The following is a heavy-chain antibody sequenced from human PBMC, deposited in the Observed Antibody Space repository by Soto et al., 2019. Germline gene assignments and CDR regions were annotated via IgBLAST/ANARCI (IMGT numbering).Heavy chain of an antibody. CDR2: ISWDGGST. J-gene: IGHJ4*02. CDR1: GFTFDDYT. Sequence: GGSLRLSCAASGFTFDDYTMHWVRQAPGKGLEWVSLISWDGGSTYYADSVKGRFTISRDNSKNSLYLQMNSLRTEDTALYYCAKDRQKIVGATLFDYWGQGTLVTVSS. D-gene: IGHD1-26*01. V-gene: IGHV3-43*01. CDR3: AKDRQKIVGATLFDY.